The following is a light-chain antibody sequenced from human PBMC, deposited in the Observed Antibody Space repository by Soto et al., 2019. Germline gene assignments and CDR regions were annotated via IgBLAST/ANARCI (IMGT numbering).Light chain of an antibody. CDR2: GAS. Sequence: DIQMTQSPSAMSASVGDRVTITCRASQGINNLLAWFQQKPGKVPKRLIYGASNLQSGVPSRFSGSASGTEFTLTISSLQPEDFATYYCLQHNSYPYTFGQGTKLEIK. CDR3: LQHNSYPYT. V-gene: IGKV1-17*03. CDR1: QGINNL. J-gene: IGKJ2*01.